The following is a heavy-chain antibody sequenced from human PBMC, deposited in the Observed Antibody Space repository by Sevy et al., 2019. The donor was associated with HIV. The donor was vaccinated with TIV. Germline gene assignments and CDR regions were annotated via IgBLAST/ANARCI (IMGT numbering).Heavy chain of an antibody. CDR3: ARMYYYDSSGPGPGYFDL. V-gene: IGHV3-48*02. Sequence: GGSLRLSCAASGFTFSSYSMNWVRQAPGKGLEWVSYISSSSSTIYYADSVKGRFTISRDNAKNSLYLQMNSLRDEDTAGYYCARMYYYDSSGPGPGYFDLWGRGTLVTVSS. J-gene: IGHJ2*01. D-gene: IGHD3-22*01. CDR2: ISSSSSTI. CDR1: GFTFSSYS.